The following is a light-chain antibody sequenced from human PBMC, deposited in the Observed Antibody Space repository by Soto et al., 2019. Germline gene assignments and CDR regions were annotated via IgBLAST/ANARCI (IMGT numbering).Light chain of an antibody. CDR1: QSVSSTY. Sequence: ESVLTQSPGTLSLSPGERATISCRASQSVSSTYLAWYQQKPGQAPRLLIYGASSRATGIPDRFSGSGSGTDFTLTISRLEPEDFAVYYCQQYGSSRTFGQGTKVDI. J-gene: IGKJ1*01. CDR3: QQYGSSRT. CDR2: GAS. V-gene: IGKV3-20*01.